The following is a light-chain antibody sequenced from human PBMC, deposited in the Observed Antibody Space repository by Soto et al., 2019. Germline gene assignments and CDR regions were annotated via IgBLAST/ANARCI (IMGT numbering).Light chain of an antibody. CDR3: QKYNSAPPGFT. J-gene: IGKJ3*01. CDR2: AAS. V-gene: IGKV1-27*01. Sequence: DIQMTQSPSSLSASVGDRVTITCRASQGISNYLAWYQQKPGKVPKVLIYAASTLQSGVPSRFSGSGSGTDFTLTISSLQPEDVATYYCQKYNSAPPGFTFGPGIKVHIK. CDR1: QGISNY.